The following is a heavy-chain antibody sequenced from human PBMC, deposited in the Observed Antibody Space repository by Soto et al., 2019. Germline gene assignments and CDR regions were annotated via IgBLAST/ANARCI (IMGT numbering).Heavy chain of an antibody. J-gene: IGHJ6*02. CDR2: ISAAGDP. V-gene: IGHV3-13*05. Sequence: EVQLVESGGGLVQPGGPPSLSCEASGFPFRNYDMHWFRQGTGKGLEWFSGISAAGDPDYADSVEGRFTISRENAQNSFFLQMNSLRVGDTAVYYCARTDRDFYGLDVWGQGTTVIVSS. CDR3: ARTDRDFYGLDV. CDR1: GFPFRNYD.